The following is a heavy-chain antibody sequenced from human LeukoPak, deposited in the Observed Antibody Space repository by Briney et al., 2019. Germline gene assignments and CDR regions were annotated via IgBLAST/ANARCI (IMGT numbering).Heavy chain of an antibody. CDR3: ARVNSSGSYYFDY. CDR1: GGSISSYY. V-gene: IGHV4-59*12. D-gene: IGHD6-19*01. Sequence: SETLSLTCTVSGGSISSYYWSWIRQPPGKGLEWIGYIYYSGSTNYNPSLKSRVTISVDTSKNQFSLKLSSVTAADTAVYYCARVNSSGSYYFDYWGQGTLVTVSS. CDR2: IYYSGST. J-gene: IGHJ4*02.